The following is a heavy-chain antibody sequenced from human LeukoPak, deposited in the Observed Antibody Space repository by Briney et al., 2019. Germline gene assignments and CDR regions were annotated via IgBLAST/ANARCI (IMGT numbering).Heavy chain of an antibody. CDR3: AKNPDIVVVVAALGMDV. V-gene: IGHV3-23*01. CDR1: GLSFNYYA. J-gene: IGHJ6*02. Sequence: GGSLRLSCAASGLSFNYYAMSWVRQAPGKGLEWVSAISGSGGGTYYADSVKGRFTISRDNSKNTLYLQMNSLRAEDTAVYYCAKNPDIVVVVAALGMDVWGQGTTVTVSS. CDR2: ISGSGGGT. D-gene: IGHD2-15*01.